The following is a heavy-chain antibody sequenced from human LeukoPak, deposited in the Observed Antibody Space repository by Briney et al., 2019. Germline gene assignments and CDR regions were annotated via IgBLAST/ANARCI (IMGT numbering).Heavy chain of an antibody. V-gene: IGHV4-59*08. J-gene: IGHJ4*02. Sequence: PSETLSLTCTVSGGSISSYYWTWIRQPPGKGLEWIGYIDYSGSTSYNPSLKSRVTLSVDTSKNQFSLDLSSVTAADTAVYYCARVLGSVAYYDSSGYCFFDYWGQGTLVTVSS. CDR3: ARVLGSVAYYDSSGYCFFDY. CDR1: GGSISSYY. CDR2: IDYSGST. D-gene: IGHD3-22*01.